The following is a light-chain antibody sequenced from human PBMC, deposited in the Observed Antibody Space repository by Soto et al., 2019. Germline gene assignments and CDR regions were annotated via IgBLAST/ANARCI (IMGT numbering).Light chain of an antibody. V-gene: IGLV2-14*01. J-gene: IGLJ2*01. CDR2: DVN. Sequence: QSVLTQPASVSGSPGQSITISCTGTSSDVGGYNYVSWYQQHPGKAPKLMIYDVNHRPSGVSHRFSGSKSGNTASLTFSGLQAEDEGDYYCSSYTSGNTLVFGGGTKLTVL. CDR3: SSYTSGNTLV. CDR1: SSDVGGYNY.